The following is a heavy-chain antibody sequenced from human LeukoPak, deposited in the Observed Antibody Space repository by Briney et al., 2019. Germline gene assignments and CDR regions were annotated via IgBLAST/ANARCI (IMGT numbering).Heavy chain of an antibody. CDR2: INPNSGGT. Sequence: ASVKVSCKASGYTFTGDYMHWVRQAPGQGLEWMGRINPNSGGTNYAQKFQGRVTMTRDTSISTAYMELSRLRSDDTAVYYCARLISGSWYGVFDYWGQGTLVTVSS. CDR1: GYTFTGDY. V-gene: IGHV1-2*06. CDR3: ARLISGSWYGVFDY. D-gene: IGHD6-13*01. J-gene: IGHJ4*02.